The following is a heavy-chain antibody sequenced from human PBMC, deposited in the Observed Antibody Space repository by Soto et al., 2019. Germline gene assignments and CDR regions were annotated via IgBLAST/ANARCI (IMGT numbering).Heavy chain of an antibody. CDR1: GFTFSSYG. CDR3: AKDKAGFSNYYYYGMDV. Sequence: GGSLRLSCAASGFTFSSYGMHWVRQAPSKRLEWVAVISYDGSNKYYADSVKGRFTISRDNSKNTQYLQMNSLRAEDTAVYYCAKDKAGFSNYYYYGMDVWGQGTTVTVSS. CDR2: ISYDGSNK. V-gene: IGHV3-30*18. J-gene: IGHJ6*02. D-gene: IGHD3-10*01.